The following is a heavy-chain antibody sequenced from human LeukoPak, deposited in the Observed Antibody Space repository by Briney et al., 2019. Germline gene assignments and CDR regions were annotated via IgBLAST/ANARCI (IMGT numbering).Heavy chain of an antibody. CDR1: GDSVSGNSAA. CDR3: ARDIPGGSSWGYYFDY. D-gene: IGHD6-6*01. Sequence: SQTLSLTCAISGDSVSGNSAAWNWIRQSPSRGLEWLGRTYYRSKWYNDYAVSVKSRIIINPDTSKNQFSLQLNSVTPEDTAVYYCARDIPGGSSWGYYFDYWGQGTLVTVSS. V-gene: IGHV6-1*01. J-gene: IGHJ4*02. CDR2: TYYRSKWYN.